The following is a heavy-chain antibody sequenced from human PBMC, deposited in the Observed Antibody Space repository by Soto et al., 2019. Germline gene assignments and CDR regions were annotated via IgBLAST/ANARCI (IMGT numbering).Heavy chain of an antibody. J-gene: IGHJ4*02. CDR1: GFIFSSYW. Sequence: EVQLVESGGGLVQPGGSLRLSCSASGFIFSSYWMSWLRQAPGKGLEWVASMNEYGSERYYVDSVKGRFTISRDNAKNSLNLQMNSLRDEDTAVYFCARATGADKEDYWGQGTLVTVSS. CDR2: MNEYGSER. V-gene: IGHV3-7*04. D-gene: IGHD3-10*01. CDR3: ARATGADKEDY.